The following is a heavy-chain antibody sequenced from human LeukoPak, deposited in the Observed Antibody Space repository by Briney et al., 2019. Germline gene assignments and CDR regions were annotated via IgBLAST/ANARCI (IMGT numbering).Heavy chain of an antibody. CDR1: GGSFSGYY. CDR3: ARGDYGGNSVDY. Sequence: SETLSLTCAVYGGSFSGYYWSWIRQPPGKGLEWIGEINHSGSTNYSPSLKSRVTISVDTSKNQFSLKLSSVTAADTAVYYCARGDYGGNSVDYWGQGTLVTVSS. D-gene: IGHD4-23*01. V-gene: IGHV4-34*01. J-gene: IGHJ4*02. CDR2: INHSGST.